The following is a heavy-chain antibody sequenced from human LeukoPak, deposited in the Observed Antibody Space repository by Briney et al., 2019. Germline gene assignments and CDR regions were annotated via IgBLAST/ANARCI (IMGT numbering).Heavy chain of an antibody. CDR2: IKSDGST. Sequence: NPGGSPRLSCAASGFTFSSYWMHWVRQAPGKGLVWVSRIKSDGSTNYADSVKGRFTISRDNAKNSLYLQMNSLRAEDTAVYYCARFRITMVRGVKDVWGKGTTVTVSS. CDR3: ARFRITMVRGVKDV. D-gene: IGHD3-10*01. V-gene: IGHV3-74*01. CDR1: GFTFSSYW. J-gene: IGHJ6*04.